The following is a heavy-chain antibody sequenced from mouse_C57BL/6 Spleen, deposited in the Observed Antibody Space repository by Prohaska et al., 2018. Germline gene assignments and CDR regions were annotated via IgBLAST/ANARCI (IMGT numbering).Heavy chain of an antibody. Sequence: EVQLLETGGGLVQPGGSRGLSCEGSGFTFSGFWMSWVRQTPGKTLEWIGDINSDGSAINYAPSIKDRFTIFRDNDKSTLYLQMSNVRSEDTATYFCMRYGNYWYFYVWGTGTTVTVSS. V-gene: IGHV11-2*01. CDR1: GFTFSGFW. CDR2: INSDGSAI. J-gene: IGHJ1*03. D-gene: IGHD2-1*01. CDR3: MRYGNYWYFYV.